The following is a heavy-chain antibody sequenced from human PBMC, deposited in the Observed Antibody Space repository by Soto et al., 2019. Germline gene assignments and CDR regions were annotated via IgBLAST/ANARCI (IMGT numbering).Heavy chain of an antibody. J-gene: IGHJ2*01. Sequence: SETLSLTCTVSGGSISSGGYYWSWIRQHPGKGLEWIGYIYYSGSTYYNPSLKSRVTISVDTSKNQFSLKLSSVTAADTAVYYCARGARLRYYIWGSSSYWYLDRWGRGSLVTVSS. V-gene: IGHV4-31*03. CDR1: GGSISSGGYY. D-gene: IGHD3-16*01. CDR3: ARGARLRYYIWGSSSYWYLDR. CDR2: IYYSGST.